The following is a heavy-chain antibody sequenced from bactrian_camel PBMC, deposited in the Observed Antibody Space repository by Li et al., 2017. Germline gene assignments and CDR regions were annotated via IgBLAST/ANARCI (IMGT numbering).Heavy chain of an antibody. CDR3: ATVPPDGGTWYTGRY. CDR1: GYTSKSAF. J-gene: IGHJ4*01. CDR2: IGTDDGRT. V-gene: IGHV3S28*01. Sequence: QLVESGGGSVQAGGSLRLSCVASGYTSKSAFMGWFRQAPGKDREAVAAIGTDDGRTYYADSAKGRFTVSKDNAKNTLYLQMNSLKPDDTALYYCATVPPDGGTWYTGRYWGQGTQVTVS. D-gene: IGHD6*01.